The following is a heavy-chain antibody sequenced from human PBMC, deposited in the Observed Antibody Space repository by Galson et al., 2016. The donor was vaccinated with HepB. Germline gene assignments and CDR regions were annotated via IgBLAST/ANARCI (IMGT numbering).Heavy chain of an antibody. CDR3: ARGRLRLGELSSHYFSYGMDV. D-gene: IGHD3-16*02. CDR1: GGSINSDV. CDR2: LRSSSSYI. V-gene: IGHV3-21*01. J-gene: IGHJ6*02. Sequence: ETLSLTCAVSGGSINSDVWWSWVRQAPGKGLEWGPSLRSSSSYIFSADSVKGRFTLSRDNARNSLYVQMNSLRDEDTAVYFCARGRLRLGELSSHYFSYGMDVWGQGTTVTVSS.